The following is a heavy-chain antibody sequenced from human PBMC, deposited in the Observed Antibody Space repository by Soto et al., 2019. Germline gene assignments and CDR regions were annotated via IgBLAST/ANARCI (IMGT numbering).Heavy chain of an antibody. Sequence: ASVKVSCKASGYTFTSYGISWVRQAPGQGLEWMGWISAYNGNTNYAQKLQGRVAMTTDTSTSTAYMELRSLRSDDTAVYYCARDQHDYGDLPADVWFDDWGQGTLVTVSS. D-gene: IGHD4-17*01. CDR2: ISAYNGNT. CDR3: ARDQHDYGDLPADVWFDD. CDR1: GYTFTSYG. J-gene: IGHJ4*02. V-gene: IGHV1-18*01.